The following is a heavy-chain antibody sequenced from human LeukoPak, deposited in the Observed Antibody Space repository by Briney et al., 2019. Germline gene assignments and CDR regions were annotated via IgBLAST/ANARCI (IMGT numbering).Heavy chain of an antibody. V-gene: IGHV1-69*02. D-gene: IGHD6-13*01. CDR2: IPILGIA. Sequence: IPILGIANYAQKFQGRVTITADNSTSTAYMELSSLRSKDTAVYYCASGRQQLVQDGNAFDIWGQGTMVTVSS. CDR3: ASGRQQLVQDGNAFDI. J-gene: IGHJ3*02.